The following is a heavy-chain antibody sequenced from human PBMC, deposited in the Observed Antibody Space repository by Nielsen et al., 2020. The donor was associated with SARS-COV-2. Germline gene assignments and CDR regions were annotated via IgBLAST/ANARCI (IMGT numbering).Heavy chain of an antibody. D-gene: IGHD3-10*01. CDR2: ISYDGSNK. V-gene: IGHV3-30*04. CDR1: GFTFSSYA. Sequence: GESLKISCAASGFTFSSYAMHWVRQAPGKGLEWVAVISYDGSNKYYADSVKGRFTISRDNSKNTLYLQMNSLRAEDTAVYYCARDQAPLWFGELLYGMDVWGQGTTVTVSS. CDR3: ARDQAPLWFGELLYGMDV. J-gene: IGHJ6*01.